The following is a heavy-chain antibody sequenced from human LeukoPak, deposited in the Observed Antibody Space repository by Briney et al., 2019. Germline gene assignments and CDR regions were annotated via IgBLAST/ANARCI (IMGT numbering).Heavy chain of an antibody. Sequence: GGALRLSCAASGFTFSSYIMNWVRQAPGRGLEWVSSISSSSSYIYYADSERGRDNITRDNDKNSLYVQIDSLRADDTAVYDCARYLDYYDSRGGFDYWGQGTLVTVSS. CDR2: ISSSSSYI. CDR1: GFTFSSYI. J-gene: IGHJ4*02. D-gene: IGHD3-22*01. V-gene: IGHV3-21*01. CDR3: ARYLDYYDSRGGFDY.